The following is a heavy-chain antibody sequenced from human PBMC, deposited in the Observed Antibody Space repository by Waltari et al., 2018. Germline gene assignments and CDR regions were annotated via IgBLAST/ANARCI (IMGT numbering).Heavy chain of an antibody. CDR1: GFTFSSYA. CDR2: IGGVGGST. V-gene: IGHV3-23*01. D-gene: IGHD6-13*01. CDR3: AKDPLPGIAAAGWFDP. Sequence: EVQLLESGGGLVQPGGSLRLSCAASGFTFSSYAMSWVRQAPGKGLEWVSAIGGVGGSTYYSDSLKGRFTTAVDKSKNRLYLQMNSLRAEDTAVYYGAKDPLPGIAAAGWFDPWGQGTLVTVSS. J-gene: IGHJ5*02.